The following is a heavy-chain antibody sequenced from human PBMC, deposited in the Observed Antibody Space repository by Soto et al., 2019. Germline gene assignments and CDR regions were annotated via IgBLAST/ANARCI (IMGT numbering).Heavy chain of an antibody. CDR3: ARASGYGAGNSVNHYLDC. CDR2: IKTDASEK. CDR1: GFTLRSYW. D-gene: IGHD3-10*01. Sequence: PGGSLRLSCAASGFTLRSYWMSWVRQAPGKGLEWLATIKTDASEKKYVDSVKGRFTVFRDNAKNSLYLQMDSLRAEDTAVYYCARASGYGAGNSVNHYLDCWGSGTLVTAS. V-gene: IGHV3-7*01. J-gene: IGHJ4*01.